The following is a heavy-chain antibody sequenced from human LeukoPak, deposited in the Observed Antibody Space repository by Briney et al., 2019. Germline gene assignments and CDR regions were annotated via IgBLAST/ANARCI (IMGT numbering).Heavy chain of an antibody. V-gene: IGHV4-59*11. Sequence: SETLSLTCTVSGGSISSHYWSWIRQPPGKGLDWLGFIYYSGSTAYNPSLKGRVSISLDSSKSHFSLKLNSVTAADTAVYYCARDTSGWSAAWYFDLWGRGTLVTVSS. CDR2: IYYSGST. J-gene: IGHJ2*01. CDR3: ARDTSGWSAAWYFDL. D-gene: IGHD6-19*01. CDR1: GGSISSHY.